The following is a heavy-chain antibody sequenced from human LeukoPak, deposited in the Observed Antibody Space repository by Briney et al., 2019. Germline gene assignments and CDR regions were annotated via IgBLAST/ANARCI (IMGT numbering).Heavy chain of an antibody. Sequence: ESGPALVKPTQTLTLTCTFSGFSLRSTGMCVTWIRQPPGKALEWLARIDWDDDKYYRPPLETRLSISKDTSINQVVLTMTNMEPEDTATYYCARIVSIRSGTYFEDSWGQGTLVTVSS. CDR1: GFSLRSTGMC. J-gene: IGHJ4*02. CDR2: IDWDDDK. D-gene: IGHD1-26*01. V-gene: IGHV2-70*11. CDR3: ARIVSIRSGTYFEDS.